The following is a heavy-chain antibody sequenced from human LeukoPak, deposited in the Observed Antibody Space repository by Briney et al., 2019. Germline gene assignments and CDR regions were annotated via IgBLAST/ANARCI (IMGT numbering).Heavy chain of an antibody. J-gene: IGHJ4*02. CDR1: GLTFNTYS. D-gene: IGHD3-9*01. CDR2: ITGNSHTI. V-gene: IGHV3-48*01. Sequence: GGSLRLSCEASGLTFNTYSMNWVRQAPGKGLEWVSYITGNSHTIYYADSVKGRFTISRDNAKNSLHLQMNSLRAEDTAVYYCARDMGIVTGYYVDYWGQGTLVTVSS. CDR3: ARDMGIVTGYYVDY.